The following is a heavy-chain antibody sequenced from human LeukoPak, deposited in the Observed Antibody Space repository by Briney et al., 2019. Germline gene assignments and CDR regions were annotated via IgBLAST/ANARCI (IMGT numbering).Heavy chain of an antibody. CDR3: ARDGTGFSSGMGV. V-gene: IGHV3-21*01. D-gene: IGHD7-27*01. J-gene: IGHJ6*02. Sequence: GGSLRLSCAASGFTFSTYSMNWVRQAPGKGLEWVSSIDFSRSYIYYIDSVKGRFTISRDNARNSLYLQMNSLRAEDTAVYYCARDGTGFSSGMGVWGQGTTVTVSS. CDR2: IDFSRSYI. CDR1: GFTFSTYS.